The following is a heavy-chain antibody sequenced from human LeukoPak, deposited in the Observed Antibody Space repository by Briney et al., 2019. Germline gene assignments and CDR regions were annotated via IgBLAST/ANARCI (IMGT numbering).Heavy chain of an antibody. CDR1: GYTFSSSA. V-gene: IGHV1-8*01. D-gene: IGHD6-6*01. CDR3: ARTGQQGIAARLLYYYYYMDV. CDR2: MNPNSGNT. J-gene: IGHJ6*03. Sequence: GASVKVSCKASGYTFSSSAISWVRQAPGQGLEWMGWMNPNSGNTGYAQKFQGRVTMTRNTSISTAYMELSSLRSEDTAVYYCARTGQQGIAARLLYYYYYMDVWGKGTTVTVSS.